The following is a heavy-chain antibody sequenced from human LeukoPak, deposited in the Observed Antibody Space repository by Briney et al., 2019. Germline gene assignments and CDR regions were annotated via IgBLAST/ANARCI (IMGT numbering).Heavy chain of an antibody. CDR3: ARAGADGKDY. J-gene: IGHJ4*02. Sequence: PSETLSLTCTVSGGSVSSGSYYWSWIRQPPGKGLEWIGYIYYSGSTNYNPSLKSRVTISVDTSKNQFSLKLSSVTAADTAVYYCARAGADGKDYWGQGTLVTVSS. CDR2: IYYSGST. V-gene: IGHV4-61*01. CDR1: GGSVSSGSYY. D-gene: IGHD1-14*01.